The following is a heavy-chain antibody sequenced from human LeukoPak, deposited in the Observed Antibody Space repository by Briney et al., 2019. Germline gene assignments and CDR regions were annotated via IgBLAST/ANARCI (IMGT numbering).Heavy chain of an antibody. CDR3: AKDSRRTSGWYYFDY. J-gene: IGHJ4*02. V-gene: IGHV3-23*01. D-gene: IGHD6-19*01. CDR1: GFTFSSYD. Sequence: PGGSLRLSCAASGFTFSSYDMGWVRQAPGRGLEWVSAISDSGTRTYYADSVKGRFTISRDNFKNTLYLQMNSLRAGDTAVYYCAKDSRRTSGWYYFDYWGQGTLVIVSS. CDR2: ISDSGTRT.